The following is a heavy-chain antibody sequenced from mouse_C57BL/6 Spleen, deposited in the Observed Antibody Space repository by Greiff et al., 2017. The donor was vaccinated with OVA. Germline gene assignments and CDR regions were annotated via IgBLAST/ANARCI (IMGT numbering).Heavy chain of an antibody. CDR1: GFSLTSYG. J-gene: IGHJ4*01. D-gene: IGHD1-1*01. CDR2: IWSGGST. CDR3: ARTHYYGSSGYAMDY. Sequence: QVQLKESGPGLVQPSQSLSITCTVSGFSLTSYGVHWVRQSPGKGLEWLGVIWSGGSTDYNAAFISRLSISKDNSKSQVFFKMYSQQADDTAIYYCARTHYYGSSGYAMDYWGQGTSVTVSS. V-gene: IGHV2-2*01.